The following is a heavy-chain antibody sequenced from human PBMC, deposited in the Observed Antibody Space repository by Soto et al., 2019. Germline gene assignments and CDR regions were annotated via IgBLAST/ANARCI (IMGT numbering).Heavy chain of an antibody. D-gene: IGHD2-21*02. J-gene: IGHJ4*02. Sequence: SETLSLTCAVYGLSFSCYYWSWIRQPPGKGLEWIGSIYYSGSTYNNPSLRSRVSMSIDTSKDQFSLKLKSVTAADTALYFCARQRTSVVTQAYFDVWGQGSLVTVSS. V-gene: IGHV4-39*01. CDR2: IYYSGST. CDR1: GLSFSCYY. CDR3: ARQRTSVVTQAYFDV.